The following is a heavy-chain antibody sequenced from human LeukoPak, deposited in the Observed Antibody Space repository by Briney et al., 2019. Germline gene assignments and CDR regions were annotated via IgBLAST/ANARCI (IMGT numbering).Heavy chain of an antibody. V-gene: IGHV3-73*01. Sequence: GGSLRLSCAASGFTFSGSAMHWVRQASGKGLEWVGRIRSKANSYATAYAASVKGRFTISRDDSKNTAYLQMNSLKTEDTAVYYCTRLSPIEFLEWSYGAFDIWGQGTMVTVSS. CDR2: IRSKANSYAT. CDR3: TRLSPIEFLEWSYGAFDI. D-gene: IGHD3-3*01. J-gene: IGHJ3*02. CDR1: GFTFSGSA.